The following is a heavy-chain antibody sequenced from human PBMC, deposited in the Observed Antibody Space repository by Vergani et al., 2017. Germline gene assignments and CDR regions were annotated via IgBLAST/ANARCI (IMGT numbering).Heavy chain of an antibody. J-gene: IGHJ4*02. Sequence: EVQLVESGGGVVQPGRSLRLSCAASGFTVSSNYMSWVRQAPGKGLEWVSVIYSGGSTYYADSVKGRFTISRDNSKNTLYLQMNSLRAEDTAVYYCARVTSPPDSYGYYWGQGTLVTVSS. V-gene: IGHV3-53*01. D-gene: IGHD5-18*01. CDR3: ARVTSPPDSYGYY. CDR1: GFTVSSNY. CDR2: IYSGGST.